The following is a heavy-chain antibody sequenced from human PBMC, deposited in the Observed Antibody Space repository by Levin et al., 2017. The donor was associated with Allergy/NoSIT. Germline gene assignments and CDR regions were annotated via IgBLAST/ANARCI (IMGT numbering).Heavy chain of an antibody. D-gene: IGHD2-15*01. J-gene: IGHJ4*02. Sequence: GGSLRLSCAASAFTFSNAWMTWVRQAPGKGLEWVGRIKSKTDGGTTEYAAPVKGRFTISRDDSKDTLYLQMNSLKTEDTGVYYCTTTIWWYPTEVDYWGQGTLVTVSS. CDR2: IKSKTDGGTT. CDR1: AFTFSNAW. CDR3: TTTIWWYPTEVDY. V-gene: IGHV3-15*01.